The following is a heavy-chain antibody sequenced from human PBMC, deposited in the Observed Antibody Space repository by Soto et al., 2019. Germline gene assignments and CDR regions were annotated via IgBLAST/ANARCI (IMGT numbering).Heavy chain of an antibody. J-gene: IGHJ5*02. CDR3: AGGRTVTTFRACWFDP. D-gene: IGHD4-17*01. V-gene: IGHV1-2*02. CDR2: INPNSGGT. CDR1: GYTFTGYY. Sequence: QVQLVQSGAEVKKPGASVKVSCKASGYTFTGYYMHWVRQAPGQGLEWMGWINPNSGGTNYAQKFQGRVTMTRDTSISTAYMELSRLRSDDTAVYYCAGGRTVTTFRACWFDPWGQGTLVTVSS.